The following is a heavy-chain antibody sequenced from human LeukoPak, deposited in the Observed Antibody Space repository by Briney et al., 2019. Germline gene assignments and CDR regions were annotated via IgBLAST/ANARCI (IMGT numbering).Heavy chain of an antibody. CDR2: IYTDGST. CDR1: GGSISNSF. J-gene: IGHJ4*02. CDR3: ARAPSGCGGTCAFDY. V-gene: IGHV4-4*07. Sequence: SETLSLTCTVSGGSISNSFWSWIRQPAGKGLEWIGRIYTDGSTNSNPSLRSRVTMSLDTSKNQFFLKLTSVTAADTAVYYCARAPSGCGGTCAFDYWGQGTLVTVSS. D-gene: IGHD2-21*01.